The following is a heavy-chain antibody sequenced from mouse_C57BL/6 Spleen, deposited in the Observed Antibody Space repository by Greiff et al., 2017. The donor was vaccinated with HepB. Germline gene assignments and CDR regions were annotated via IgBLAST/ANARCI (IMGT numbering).Heavy chain of an antibody. Sequence: VKLMESGAELVRPGASVTLSCKASGYTFTDYEMHWVKQTPVHGLEWIGAIDPETGGTAYNQKFKGKAILTADKSSSTAYMELRSLTSEDSAVYYCTKDWANYFDYWGQGTTLTVSS. CDR2: IDPETGGT. CDR1: GYTFTDYE. D-gene: IGHD4-1*01. V-gene: IGHV1-15*01. CDR3: TKDWANYFDY. J-gene: IGHJ2*01.